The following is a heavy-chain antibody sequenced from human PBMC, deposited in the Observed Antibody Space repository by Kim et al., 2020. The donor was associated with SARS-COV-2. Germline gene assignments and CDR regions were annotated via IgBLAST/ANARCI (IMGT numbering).Heavy chain of an antibody. Sequence: ASVKVSCKASGYTFTSYDINWVRQATGQGLEWMGWMNPNSGNTGYAQKFQGRVTMNRNTSISTAYMELSSLRSEDTAVYYCARSPQRPIYSGSYYEYYYYGMDVWGQGTTVTVSS. CDR2: MNPNSGNT. CDR1: GYTFTSYD. D-gene: IGHD1-26*01. CDR3: ARSPQRPIYSGSYYEYYYYGMDV. J-gene: IGHJ6*02. V-gene: IGHV1-8*01.